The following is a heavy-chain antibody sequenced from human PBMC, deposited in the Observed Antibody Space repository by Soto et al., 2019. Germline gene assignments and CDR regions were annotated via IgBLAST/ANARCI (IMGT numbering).Heavy chain of an antibody. Sequence: PSETLSLTCAVYGGSFSGYYWSWIRQPPGKGLEWIGEINHSGSTNYNPSLKSRVTISVDTSKNQFSLKLSSVTAADTAVYYCARIFHYDFWSGFYMDVWGKGTTVTVSS. CDR3: ARIFHYDFWSGFYMDV. J-gene: IGHJ6*03. CDR1: GGSFSGYY. CDR2: INHSGST. D-gene: IGHD3-3*01. V-gene: IGHV4-34*01.